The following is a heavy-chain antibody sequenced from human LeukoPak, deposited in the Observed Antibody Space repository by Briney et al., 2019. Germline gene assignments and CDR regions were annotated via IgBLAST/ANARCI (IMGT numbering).Heavy chain of an antibody. Sequence: GGSLRLSCAASGFTFSSYEMNWVRQAPGKGLEWVSYISSSGSTIYYADSVKGRFTISRDNAKNSLYLQMNSLRAEDTAVYYCARESSDPYFQHWGQGTLVTVSS. CDR3: ARESSDPYFQH. CDR2: ISSSGSTI. D-gene: IGHD6-19*01. CDR1: GFTFSSYE. J-gene: IGHJ1*01. V-gene: IGHV3-48*03.